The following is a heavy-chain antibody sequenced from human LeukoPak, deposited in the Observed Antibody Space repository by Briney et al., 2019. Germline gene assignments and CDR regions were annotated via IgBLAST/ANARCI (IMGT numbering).Heavy chain of an antibody. J-gene: IGHJ6*03. V-gene: IGHV3-66*01. Sequence: PGGSLRLSCAASGFTVSSNYMSWVRQAPGKGLEWVSVIYSGDNTYYADSVKGRITISRDISKNTLYLQMNSLRAEDTAVYYCAKERHYYYMDVWGKGTTVTVSS. CDR1: GFTVSSNY. CDR2: IYSGDNT. D-gene: IGHD1-1*01. CDR3: AKERHYYYMDV.